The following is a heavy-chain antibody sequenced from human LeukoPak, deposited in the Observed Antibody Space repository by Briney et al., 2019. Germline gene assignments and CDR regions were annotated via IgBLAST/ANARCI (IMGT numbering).Heavy chain of an antibody. CDR3: ARGHYDVLAASYKWTPDY. CDR2: ITSGGDYI. D-gene: IGHD3-9*01. CDR1: GFTFNIFN. J-gene: IGHJ4*02. Sequence: PGGSLRLSCAVSGFTFNIFNMNWVPQAPGKGLEWVSSITSGGDYIYYADSVKGRFTTSRDNAKNSLSLQLNSLRVEDTAVYYCARGHYDVLAASYKWTPDYWGQETLVTVSS. V-gene: IGHV3-21*01.